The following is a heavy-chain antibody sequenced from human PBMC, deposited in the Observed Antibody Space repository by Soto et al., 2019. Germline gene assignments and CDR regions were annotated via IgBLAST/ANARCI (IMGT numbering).Heavy chain of an antibody. D-gene: IGHD4-17*01. V-gene: IGHV1-3*01. Sequence: ASVKVSCKASGYSFANYVIYWVRQAPGQRLEWMGWINAGNGNTKYSQKFQGRVTITRDTSATTAYMELSSLRSEDTAVYYCARVGTTVTTYWYFELWRRGTLVTVSS. CDR2: INAGNGNT. J-gene: IGHJ2*01. CDR3: ARVGTTVTTYWYFEL. CDR1: GYSFANYV.